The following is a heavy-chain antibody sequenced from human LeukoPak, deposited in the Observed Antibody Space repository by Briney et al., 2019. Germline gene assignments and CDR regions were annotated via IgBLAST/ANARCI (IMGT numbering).Heavy chain of an antibody. Sequence: ASVKVSCKASGYTFTSYDINWVRQATGQGLEWMGWMNPNSGNTGYAQKFQGRVTMTRNTSMSTAYMELSSLRSEDTAVYYCARDLSRLGVDTAIADYWGQGTLVTVSS. D-gene: IGHD5-18*01. CDR3: ARDLSRLGVDTAIADY. V-gene: IGHV1-8*01. J-gene: IGHJ4*02. CDR2: MNPNSGNT. CDR1: GYTFTSYD.